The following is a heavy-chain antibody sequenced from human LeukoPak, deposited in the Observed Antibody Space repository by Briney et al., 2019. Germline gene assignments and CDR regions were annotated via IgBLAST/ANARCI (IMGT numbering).Heavy chain of an antibody. D-gene: IGHD3-10*01. CDR1: GGSFSGYY. J-gene: IGHJ6*03. CDR2: INHSGST. Sequence: SETLSLTCAVYGGSFSGYYWSWIRQPPGKGLEWIGEINHSGSTNYNPSLKSRVTISVDTSKNQFSLKLSSVTAADTAVYYCARDESGNYYYMDVWGEGTTVTVSS. CDR3: ARDESGNYYYMDV. V-gene: IGHV4-34*01.